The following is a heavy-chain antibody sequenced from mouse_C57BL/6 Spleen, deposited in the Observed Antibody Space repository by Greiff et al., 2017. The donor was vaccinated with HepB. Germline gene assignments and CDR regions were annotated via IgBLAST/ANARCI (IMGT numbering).Heavy chain of an antibody. CDR3: ARGSRYWYFDV. CDR1: GYTFTDYN. Sequence: VQLQQSGPELVKPGASVKIPCKASGYTFTDYNMDWVKQSHGKSLEWIGDINPNNGGTIYNQKFKGKATLTVDKSSSTAYMELRSLTSEDTAVYYCARGSRYWYFDVWGTGTTGTVSS. CDR2: INPNNGGT. V-gene: IGHV1-18*01. J-gene: IGHJ1*03.